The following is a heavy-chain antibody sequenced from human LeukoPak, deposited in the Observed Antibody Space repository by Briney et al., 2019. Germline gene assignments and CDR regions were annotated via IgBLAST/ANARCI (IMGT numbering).Heavy chain of an antibody. CDR1: GYTFTNYG. CDR3: ARDTDTPLIPGDY. Sequence: ASVKVSCKASGYTFTNYGINWVRHAPGQGLELMGWISTYNGDTNYAQKFQGRVSMTTDTSTDTAYMELRSLRSDDTAVYYCARDTDTPLIPGDYWGQGTLVTVSS. J-gene: IGHJ4*02. V-gene: IGHV1-18*01. D-gene: IGHD5-18*01. CDR2: ISTYNGDT.